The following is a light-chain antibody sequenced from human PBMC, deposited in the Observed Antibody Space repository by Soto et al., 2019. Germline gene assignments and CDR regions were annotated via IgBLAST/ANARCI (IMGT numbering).Light chain of an antibody. CDR3: QSYDSSVSGSKV. CDR1: SSNIGAGYD. CDR2: GNS. Sequence: QSVLTQPPSVSGAPGQRVTISCTGTSSNIGAGYDVHWYQQLPGAAPKMIIYGNSNRPSGVPDRFSGSKSGTSASLAITGLRPEDEGDYYCQSYDSSVSGSKVFGGGTKLTVL. V-gene: IGLV1-40*01. J-gene: IGLJ3*02.